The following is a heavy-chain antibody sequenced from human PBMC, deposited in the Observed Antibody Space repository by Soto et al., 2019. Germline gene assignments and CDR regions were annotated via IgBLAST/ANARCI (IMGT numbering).Heavy chain of an antibody. D-gene: IGHD2-2*01. CDR3: ARVVVPAAPYFDY. J-gene: IGHJ4*02. Sequence: SETLSLTCTVSNGSIGFFYWSWIRQPPGKTLEWIGYIYYSGGTNYNPSLKSRVTISVDTSKNQFSLKLRSVTAADTAVYYCARVVVPAAPYFDYWGQGTVVTVSS. CDR1: NGSIGFFY. CDR2: IYYSGGT. V-gene: IGHV4-59*01.